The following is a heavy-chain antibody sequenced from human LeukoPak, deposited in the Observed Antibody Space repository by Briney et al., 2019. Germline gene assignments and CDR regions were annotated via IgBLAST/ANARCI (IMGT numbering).Heavy chain of an antibody. D-gene: IGHD5-24*01. CDR1: GFTFSSYA. Sequence: RGSLSLSCAASGFTFSSYAMSWVRQAPGKGLEWVSAISGSGGSTYYADSVKGRFTISRDNSKNTLYLQMNSLRAEDTAVYYCAKDLAEMATIIDYWGQGTLVTVSS. J-gene: IGHJ4*02. CDR3: AKDLAEMATIIDY. CDR2: ISGSGGST. V-gene: IGHV3-23*01.